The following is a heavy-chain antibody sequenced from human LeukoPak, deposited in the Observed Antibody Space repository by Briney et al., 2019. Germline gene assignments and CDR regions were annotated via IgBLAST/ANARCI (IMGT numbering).Heavy chain of an antibody. Sequence: GGSLRLSCAASGFTFSTFAMIWVRQPPGKGLEWVANLNQYGDHKYYDDSVKGRFTISRDNARDSLYLEMNSLTVEDTAVYFCSRDLGTGRPHDFWGQGTLVTVSS. V-gene: IGHV3-7*01. J-gene: IGHJ4*02. CDR3: SRDLGTGRPHDF. D-gene: IGHD3/OR15-3a*01. CDR1: GFTFSTFA. CDR2: LNQYGDHK.